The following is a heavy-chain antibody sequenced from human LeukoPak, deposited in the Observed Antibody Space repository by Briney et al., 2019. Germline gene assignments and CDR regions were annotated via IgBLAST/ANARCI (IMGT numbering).Heavy chain of an antibody. D-gene: IGHD2-15*01. CDR3: ARRVVSSPPGWFVP. Sequence: PSETLSLTCAVSGGSISSGCYSWSWIPQPPGKGLEGIVYIDRSGSTYYQPSLKSRVTISVDRSKNQFSLKLSSVTAADTAVYYCARRVVSSPPGWFVPGGQSTLGTVSS. CDR1: GGSISSGCYS. J-gene: IGHJ5*02. V-gene: IGHV4-30-2*01. CDR2: IDRSGST.